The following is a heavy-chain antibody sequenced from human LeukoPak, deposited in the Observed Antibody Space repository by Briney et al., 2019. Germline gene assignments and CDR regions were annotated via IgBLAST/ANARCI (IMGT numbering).Heavy chain of an antibody. CDR1: GFIFSSDD. CDR2: IQSNGRNK. Sequence: GGSLRLSCAASGFIFSSDDMHWVRQAPGKGLEWVAGIQSNGRNKYYVDSVKGRLAISRDNSKSTLYLQVNSLRVGDTALYYCARESEGGTGTSCPDYWGQGTLVTVSS. V-gene: IGHV3-33*05. D-gene: IGHD2-2*01. CDR3: ARESEGGTGTSCPDY. J-gene: IGHJ4*02.